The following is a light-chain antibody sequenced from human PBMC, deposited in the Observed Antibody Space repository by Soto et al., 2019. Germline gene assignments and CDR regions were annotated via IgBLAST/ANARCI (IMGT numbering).Light chain of an antibody. CDR1: SGYSNYK. Sequence: QSVLTQPPSASASLGASVTLTCTLSSGYSNYKVDWYQQRPGKGPRFVMRVGTGGIVGSKGDGIPDRFSVLGSGLNRYLTIKNIQEEVESAYHCGADHGSGSNFVVFGGGTKLTVL. J-gene: IGLJ2*01. CDR3: GADHGSGSNFVV. CDR2: VGTGGIVG. V-gene: IGLV9-49*01.